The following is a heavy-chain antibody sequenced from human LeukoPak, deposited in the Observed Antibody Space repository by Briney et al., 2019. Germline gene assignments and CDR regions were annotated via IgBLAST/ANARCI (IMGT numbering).Heavy chain of an antibody. CDR1: GGTFSSYA. V-gene: IGHV1-69*04. Sequence: SVKVSCKASGGTFSSYAISWVRQAPGQGLEWMGRIIPILGIANYAQKFQGRVTITADKSTSTAYMELSSLRSEDTAVYYCARDHYDILTGPSHYYYYYGTDVWGQGTTVTVSS. J-gene: IGHJ6*02. CDR2: IIPILGIA. D-gene: IGHD3-9*01. CDR3: ARDHYDILTGPSHYYYYYGTDV.